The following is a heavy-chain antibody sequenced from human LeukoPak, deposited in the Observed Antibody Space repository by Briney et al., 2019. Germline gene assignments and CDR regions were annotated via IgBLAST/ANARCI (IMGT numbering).Heavy chain of an antibody. CDR1: GFTFGDYA. Sequence: GGSLRLSCTASGFTFGDYAMSWVRQAPGKGLEWVGFIRSKAYGGTTEYAASVKGRFTISRDDSKSIAYLQMNSLKTEDTAVYYCTRELVDYGGNWAIDYWGQGTLVTVSS. J-gene: IGHJ4*02. CDR2: IRSKAYGGTT. V-gene: IGHV3-49*04. CDR3: TRELVDYGGNWAIDY. D-gene: IGHD4-23*01.